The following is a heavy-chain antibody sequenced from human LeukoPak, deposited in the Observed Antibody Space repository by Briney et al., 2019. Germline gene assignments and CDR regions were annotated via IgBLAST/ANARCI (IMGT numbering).Heavy chain of an antibody. CDR1: GFTFSDYY. CDR3: ARVLREIQLWSGPYYYYYMDV. D-gene: IGHD5-18*01. CDR2: ISSSGSTI. Sequence: GGSLRLSCAASGFTFSDYYMSCIRQAPGKGLEGVSYISSSGSTIYYADSVKGRFTISRDNAKNSLYLKMNSLRAEDTAVYYCARVLREIQLWSGPYYYYYMDVWGKGTTVTVSS. J-gene: IGHJ6*03. V-gene: IGHV3-11*04.